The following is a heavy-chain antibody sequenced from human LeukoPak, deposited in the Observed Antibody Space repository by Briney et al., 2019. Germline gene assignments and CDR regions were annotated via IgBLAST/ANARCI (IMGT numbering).Heavy chain of an antibody. V-gene: IGHV3-13*04. CDR3: ARGISSSGWYKAFDY. J-gene: IGHJ4*02. Sequence: GGSLRLSCAASGFTFSSYDMHWVRQAPGKGLEWVSGIGTAGDTYYPGSVKGRFTISRENAKNSLYLQMNSLRAGDTAVYYCARGISSSGWYKAFDYWGQGTLVTVSS. D-gene: IGHD6-19*01. CDR2: IGTAGDT. CDR1: GFTFSSYD.